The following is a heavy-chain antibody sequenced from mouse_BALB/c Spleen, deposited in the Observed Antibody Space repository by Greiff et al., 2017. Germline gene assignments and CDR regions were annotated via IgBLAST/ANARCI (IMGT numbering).Heavy chain of an antibody. CDR3: ARSGRSAY. V-gene: IGHV14-4*02. J-gene: IGHJ3*01. CDR2: IDPENGDT. D-gene: IGHD1-1*01. Sequence: EVQLQRSGAELVRSGASVKLSCTASGFNIKDYYMHWVKQRPEQGLEWIGWIDPENGDTEYAPKFQGKATMTADTSSNTAYLQLSSLTSEDTAVYYCARSGRSAYWGQGTLVTVSA. CDR1: GFNIKDYY.